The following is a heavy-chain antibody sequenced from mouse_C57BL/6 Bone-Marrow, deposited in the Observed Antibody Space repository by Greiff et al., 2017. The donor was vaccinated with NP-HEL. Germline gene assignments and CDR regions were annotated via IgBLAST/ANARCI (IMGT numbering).Heavy chain of an antibody. V-gene: IGHV1-69*01. CDR2: IDPSDSYT. CDR1: GYTFTSYW. D-gene: IGHD2-3*01. CDR3: ARDGYSSGFAY. Sequence: QVQLQQPGAELVMPGASVKLSCKASGYTFTSYWMHWVKQRPGQGLEWIGEIDPSDSYTNYNQKFKGKSTLTVDKSSSTAYMQLSSLTSEDSAVYNCARDGYSSGFAYWGQGTLVTVSA. J-gene: IGHJ3*01.